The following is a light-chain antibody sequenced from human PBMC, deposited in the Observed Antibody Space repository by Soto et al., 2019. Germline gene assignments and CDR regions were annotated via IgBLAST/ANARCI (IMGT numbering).Light chain of an antibody. CDR3: QQSYSTPYT. J-gene: IGKJ2*01. CDR2: AAS. V-gene: IGKV1-39*01. CDR1: QSISSY. Sequence: DIQMTQSPSSLSASVGDRVTITCRASQSISSYLNWYQQKPGKAPKLLIYAASSLQSGVPSRFSGSGSGTDFTLRKSSLQPEDFATYYCQQSYSTPYTFGQGTKLEIK.